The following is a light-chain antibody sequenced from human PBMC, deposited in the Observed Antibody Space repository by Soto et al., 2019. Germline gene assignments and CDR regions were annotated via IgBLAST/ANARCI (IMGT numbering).Light chain of an antibody. Sequence: PSVSGAPGQRVTISCTGNNSNLGAGYDVHWYQQLPGAAPKLVIFGNRNRPSGVPERFSGSKSGTSASLAITGLQAEDEADYYCQAYDDSLTAFVFGGGTKLTVL. J-gene: IGLJ3*02. CDR1: NSNLGAGYD. CDR3: QAYDDSLTAFV. CDR2: GNR. V-gene: IGLV1-40*01.